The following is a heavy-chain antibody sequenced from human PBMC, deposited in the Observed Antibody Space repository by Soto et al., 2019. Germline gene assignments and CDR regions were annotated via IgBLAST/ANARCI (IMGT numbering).Heavy chain of an antibody. CDR3: ARLPFLYCSGGSCYSGSGAFDI. V-gene: IGHV4-39*01. D-gene: IGHD2-15*01. CDR1: GGSISSSSYY. CDR2: IYYSGST. J-gene: IGHJ3*02. Sequence: SENLSLTCTVSGGSISSSSYYWGWIRQPPGKGLEWIGSIYYSGSTYYNPSLKSRVTISVDTSKNQFSLKLSSVTAADTAVYYCARLPFLYCSGGSCYSGSGAFDIWGQGTMVTVSS.